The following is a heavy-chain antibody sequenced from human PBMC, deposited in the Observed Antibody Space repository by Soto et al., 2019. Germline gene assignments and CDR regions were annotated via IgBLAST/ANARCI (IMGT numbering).Heavy chain of an antibody. CDR2: INARNGNT. Sequence: QVLLVQSGAEVTKPGASVKVSCKASGYTFTRYAMHWVRQAPGQGLEWMGWINARNGNTKYSQKFQDRVTITRDTSASTAYMELSNLRSEDTAIYYCARDETFAWNDDLDFWGQGTLVTVSS. V-gene: IGHV1-3*01. CDR3: ARDETFAWNDDLDF. J-gene: IGHJ4*02. D-gene: IGHD1-1*01. CDR1: GYTFTRYA.